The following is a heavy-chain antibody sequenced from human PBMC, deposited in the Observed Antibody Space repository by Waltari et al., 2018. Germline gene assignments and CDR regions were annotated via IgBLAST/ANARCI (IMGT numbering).Heavy chain of an antibody. Sequence: QVQLVESGGGVVQPGRSLRLSCAASGFTFSSYGMHWVRQAPGNGREWVAVIWYDGSNKYYADSVKGRFTISRDNSKNTLYLQMNSLRAEDTAVYYCAREGGSGSYDYWGQGTLVTVSS. J-gene: IGHJ4*02. D-gene: IGHD3-10*01. CDR2: IWYDGSNK. V-gene: IGHV3-33*01. CDR1: GFTFSSYG. CDR3: AREGGSGSYDY.